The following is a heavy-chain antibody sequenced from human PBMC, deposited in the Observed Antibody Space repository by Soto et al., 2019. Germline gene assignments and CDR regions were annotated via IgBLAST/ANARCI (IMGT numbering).Heavy chain of an antibody. CDR1: FAYIRDFS. CDR2: ITINGNT. V-gene: IGHV4-4*07. Sequence: SETLSLTGSVSFAYIRDFSWSWIRQPAGKGLEWIGRITINGNTQKNPSFKSRVTMSIDTSRKHSSRNLQSATAADTALYYCTRETGENWNYEAHWRPGTRVIVSS. CDR3: TRETGENWNYEAH. J-gene: IGHJ1*01. D-gene: IGHD1-7*01.